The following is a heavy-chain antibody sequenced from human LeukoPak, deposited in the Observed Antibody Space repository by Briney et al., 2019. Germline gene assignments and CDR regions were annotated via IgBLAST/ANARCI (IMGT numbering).Heavy chain of an antibody. J-gene: IGHJ4*02. CDR2: ISDDGSDK. CDR1: GFTFSTYA. D-gene: IGHD1-20*01. Sequence: GGSLRLSCAASGFTFSTYAMHWVRPAQGKGLEWVAVISDDGSDKFHADSVKARFSISRDNSESTVYLQMSSLRAEDTAVYYCARDRFSEITYVEHWGQGSLVTVSS. CDR3: ARDRFSEITYVEH. V-gene: IGHV3-30-3*01.